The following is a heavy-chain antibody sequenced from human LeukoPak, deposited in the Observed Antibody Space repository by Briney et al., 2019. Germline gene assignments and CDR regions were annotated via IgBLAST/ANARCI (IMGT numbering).Heavy chain of an antibody. V-gene: IGHV3-48*03. CDR3: VRDLKATY. J-gene: IGHJ4*02. Sequence: GGSLRLSCAASGFPFSSFEMNWIHQAPGKGLEWVSYISSSGSSVYYADSVKGRFTISRVNAKNSVYLQMNSLRAEDTAVYYCVRDLKATYWGQGTLVTVSS. CDR1: GFPFSSFE. CDR2: ISSSGSSV. D-gene: IGHD5-12*01.